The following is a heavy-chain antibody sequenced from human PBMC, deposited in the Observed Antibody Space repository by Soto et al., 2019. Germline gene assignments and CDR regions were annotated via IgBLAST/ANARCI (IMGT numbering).Heavy chain of an antibody. CDR2: IYYSGST. D-gene: IGHD2-21*01. Sequence: QVQLQESGPGLVKPSGTLSLTCAVSGYSISSGDWCWSWVRQFPGKGLERIGEIYYSGSTTYNPSLKSRVTMAADKAENQFSLRLSSVTASDTAVYYFARRVCDSIFVSLDYWGQGTLVTVSS. V-gene: IGHV4-4*02. CDR3: ARRVCDSIFVSLDY. J-gene: IGHJ4*02. CDR1: GYSISSGDW.